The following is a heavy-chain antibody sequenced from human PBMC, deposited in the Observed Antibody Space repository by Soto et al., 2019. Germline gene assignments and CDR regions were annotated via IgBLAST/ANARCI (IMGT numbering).Heavy chain of an antibody. Sequence: QVHLEESGGGVVHPGRSLRLSCAASGFTFNTYAVHWVRQAPGKGLEWVAVVSSDGSNKYYSDSVKGRFSISRDNSNNTLSLKMNSLRTEDTAVYACARGAMTVLRGVDYWGRGTLVTVSS. D-gene: IGHD3-10*01. CDR3: ARGAMTVLRGVDY. CDR2: VSSDGSNK. CDR1: GFTFNTYA. V-gene: IGHV3-30*04. J-gene: IGHJ4*02.